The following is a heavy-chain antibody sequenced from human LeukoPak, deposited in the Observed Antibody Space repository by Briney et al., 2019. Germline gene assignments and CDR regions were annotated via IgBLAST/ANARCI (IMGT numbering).Heavy chain of an antibody. D-gene: IGHD5-24*01. CDR2: ISGSGSTT. Sequence: EGSLGLSCAASGFTFSDYYMTWIRQAPGKGLEWVSYISGSGSTTNYADSVRGRFTISRDNAENSLYLQMNSLRAEDTAVYYCARDQLNFPYWGQGALVTVSS. V-gene: IGHV3-11*01. J-gene: IGHJ4*02. CDR3: ARDQLNFPY. CDR1: GFTFSDYY.